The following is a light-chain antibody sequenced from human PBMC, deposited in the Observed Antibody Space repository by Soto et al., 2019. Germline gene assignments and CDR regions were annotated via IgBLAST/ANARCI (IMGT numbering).Light chain of an antibody. V-gene: IGLV6-57*03. CDR1: SGRIASSY. J-gene: IGLJ1*01. CDR2: DDD. CDR3: HSHDNTNQV. Sequence: FILTQPHSVSESPGKTVTISCTRSSGRIASSYVQWYQQRPGSAPTTVIYDDDERPSGVPDRFSGSVDSSSNSASLTISGLTTEDEADYYCHSHDNTNQVFGTGTKLTVL.